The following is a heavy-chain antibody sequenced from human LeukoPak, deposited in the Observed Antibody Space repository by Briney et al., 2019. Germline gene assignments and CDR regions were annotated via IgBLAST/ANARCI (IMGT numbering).Heavy chain of an antibody. V-gene: IGHV1-24*01. Sequence: ASVKVSCKVFGYTFTEIVMHWVRQPPGKGLEWMGGFDPGDGEIVYAQKFQGRVTMTEDTSTDTAYMELSSLRSEDTAVYFCAAGGDYTLLDYWGKGTLVTVSS. J-gene: IGHJ4*02. CDR2: FDPGDGEI. CDR1: GYTFTEIV. CDR3: AAGGDYTLLDY. D-gene: IGHD2-21*01.